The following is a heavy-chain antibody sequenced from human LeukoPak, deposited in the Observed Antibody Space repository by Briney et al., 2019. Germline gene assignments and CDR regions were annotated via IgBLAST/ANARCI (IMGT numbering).Heavy chain of an antibody. J-gene: IGHJ4*02. CDR1: GYTFTGYY. CDR3: ARDYGYTYGYDY. CDR2: INPNGGGT. Sequence: ASVKVSCKASGYTFTGYYMHWVRQAPGQGLEWMGRINPNGGGTNYAQKFQGRVTMTRDTSISTAYMELSRLRSDDTAVYYCARDYGYTYGYDYWGQGTLVTVSS. V-gene: IGHV1-2*06. D-gene: IGHD5-18*01.